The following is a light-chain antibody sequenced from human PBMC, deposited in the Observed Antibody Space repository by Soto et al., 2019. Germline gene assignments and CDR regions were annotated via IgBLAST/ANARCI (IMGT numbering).Light chain of an antibody. CDR1: SSDIGRRL. CDR3: ADCYDNLSGLV. J-gene: IGLJ3*02. V-gene: IGLV1-47*01. Sequence: QSVLTQPPSVSGTPGQRITISCSGSSSDIGRRLVYWYQQLPGTAPSFLIFKNNERPSGVPDRFSGSKSGNSASLAISGGRSEDDAVYYCADCYDNLSGLVIGGGTTLTVL. CDR2: KNN.